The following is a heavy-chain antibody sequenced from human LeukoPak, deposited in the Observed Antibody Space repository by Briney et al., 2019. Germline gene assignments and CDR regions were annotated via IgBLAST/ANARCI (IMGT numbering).Heavy chain of an antibody. CDR2: MNPNSGSA. Sequence: GASVTVSSTASAYTFTCFTINWARQATGQGLEWIGWMNPNSGSAGYAQKLQGRVTMTRNTSISTAYMELSSLRSEDTAVYYCARSGGSSSWYWADYYYDMDVWGKGTTVTVSS. J-gene: IGHJ6*03. CDR3: ARSGGSSSWYWADYYYDMDV. D-gene: IGHD6-13*01. CDR1: AYTFTCFT. V-gene: IGHV1-8*01.